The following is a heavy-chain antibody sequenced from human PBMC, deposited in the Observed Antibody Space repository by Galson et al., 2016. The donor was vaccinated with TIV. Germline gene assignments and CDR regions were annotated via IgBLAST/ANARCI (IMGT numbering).Heavy chain of an antibody. V-gene: IGHV4-31*03. Sequence: TLSLTCNVSGGSISSGAYHWSWIRQHPGKALEWIGNIYDSGSTHYNPSLQSRATISVDTSQNHFSLKLTSVTAAAPSVYYGARWAESGSYYDYFQHWGQGTLVTVSS. J-gene: IGHJ1*01. CDR2: IYDSGST. CDR3: ARWAESGSYYDYFQH. D-gene: IGHD1-26*01. CDR1: GGSISSGAYH.